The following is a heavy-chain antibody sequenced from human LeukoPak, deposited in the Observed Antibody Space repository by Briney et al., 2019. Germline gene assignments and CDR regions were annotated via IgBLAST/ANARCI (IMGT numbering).Heavy chain of an antibody. V-gene: IGHV1-18*01. CDR3: ARVGDCSSTSCYYYYMDV. CDR2: ISAYNDNT. D-gene: IGHD2-2*01. J-gene: IGHJ6*03. Sequence: GASVKVSCKASGYTFTSYGISWVRQAPGQGLEWMGWISAYNDNTNYAQKLQGRVTMTTDTSTSTAYMELRSLRSDDTAVYYCARVGDCSSTSCYYYYMDVWGKGTTVTVSS. CDR1: GYTFTSYG.